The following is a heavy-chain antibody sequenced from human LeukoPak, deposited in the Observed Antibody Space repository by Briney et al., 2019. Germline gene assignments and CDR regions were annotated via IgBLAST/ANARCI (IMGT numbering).Heavy chain of an antibody. Sequence: GGSLRLSCAASGLTFSDYYMTWIRQAPGKGLEWVSYISSSGSSIYYADSVKGRFTVSRDNAKNSLYLQMNSLRAEDTAVYYCARDQYSGSYPLDYWGQGTLVTVSS. CDR3: ARDQYSGSYPLDY. J-gene: IGHJ4*02. CDR2: ISSSGSSI. V-gene: IGHV3-11*01. D-gene: IGHD1-26*01. CDR1: GLTFSDYY.